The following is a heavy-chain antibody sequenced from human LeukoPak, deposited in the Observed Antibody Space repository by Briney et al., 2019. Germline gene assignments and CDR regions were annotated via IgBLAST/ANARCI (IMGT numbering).Heavy chain of an antibody. D-gene: IGHD3-22*01. J-gene: IGHJ3*02. V-gene: IGHV3-48*03. CDR1: GFTFRSYE. CDR2: ISSSGSTI. CDR3: ARDAYYYDSGNKGAFDI. Sequence: PGGSLRLSCAASGFTFRSYEMNWVRQAPGKGLEWVSYISSSGSTIYYADSVKGRFTISRDNAKNSLYLQMNSLRAEDTAVYYCARDAYYYDSGNKGAFDIWGQGTMVTVSS.